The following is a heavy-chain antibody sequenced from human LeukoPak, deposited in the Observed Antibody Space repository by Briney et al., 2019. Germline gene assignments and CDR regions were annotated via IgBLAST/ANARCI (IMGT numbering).Heavy chain of an antibody. V-gene: IGHV3-23*01. CDR1: GFTFSSYA. CDR3: AKDPHYYYSSGYYSDDDAFDI. D-gene: IGHD3-22*01. Sequence: PGGSLRLSCAASGFTFSSYAMSWVRQAPGKGLEWVSAISGSGGSTYYADSVKGRFTISRDNSKNTLYLQMNSLRAEDTAVYYCAKDPHYYYSSGYYSDDDAFDIWGQGTMVTVSS. J-gene: IGHJ3*02. CDR2: ISGSGGST.